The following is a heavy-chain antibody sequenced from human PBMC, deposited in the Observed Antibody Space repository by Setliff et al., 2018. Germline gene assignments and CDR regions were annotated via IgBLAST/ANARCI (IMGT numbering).Heavy chain of an antibody. J-gene: IGHJ2*01. V-gene: IGHV3-23*01. CDR3: AKGSIPFWYFDL. Sequence: GGSLRLSCAASGFSFSDYYMMWIRQAPGKGLEWVSVISGSGGSTYYADSVKGRFTISRDNSKNTLYLQMISLRAEDTAVYYCAKGSIPFWYFDLWGRGTLVTVSS. CDR2: ISGSGGST. CDR1: GFSFSDYY.